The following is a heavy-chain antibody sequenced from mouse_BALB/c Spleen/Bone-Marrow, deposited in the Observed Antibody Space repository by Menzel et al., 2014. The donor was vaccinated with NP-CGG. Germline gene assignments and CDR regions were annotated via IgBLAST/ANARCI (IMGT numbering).Heavy chain of an antibody. J-gene: IGHJ3*01. V-gene: IGHV1-9*01. CDR1: GYTFSSYW. CDR2: ILPGSGST. CDR3: ARGGYYGSSLFAY. Sequence: QVQLQQSGAELMKPGASVKISCKATGYTFSSYWIEWVKQRPGHGLEWIGEILPGSGSTNYNEKFKGKATFTADTSSNTAYMQLSSLPSEDSAVYFCARGGYYGSSLFAYWGQGTLVTVSA. D-gene: IGHD1-1*01.